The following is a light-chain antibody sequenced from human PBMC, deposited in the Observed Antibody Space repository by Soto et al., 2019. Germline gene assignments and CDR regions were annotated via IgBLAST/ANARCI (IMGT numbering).Light chain of an antibody. Sequence: DIQMTQSPSTLSASVGGRVTITCRASRGVRTSLAWYQLKPGKAPKLLICDASTLESGVPSSFSGSGSGTDFTLTISSLQPDDFATYSCQQYDDFPGTFGQGTKVEIK. V-gene: IGKV1-5*01. CDR2: DAS. J-gene: IGKJ1*01. CDR1: RGVRTS. CDR3: QQYDDFPGT.